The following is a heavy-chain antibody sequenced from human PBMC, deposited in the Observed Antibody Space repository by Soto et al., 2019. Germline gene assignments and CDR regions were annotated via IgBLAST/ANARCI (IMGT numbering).Heavy chain of an antibody. J-gene: IGHJ4*02. CDR2: INAGNGDT. Sequence: QVQLVQSGAEVKKPGASVKVSCKASGYTFTSMHWVRQAPGQRLEWVGWINAGNGDTVYSEKFQGRVTITRDTSANTDYLEVSSLRSEDMAVYYCARDSGYAENWGQGTLVTLSS. V-gene: IGHV1-3*01. D-gene: IGHD5-12*01. CDR3: ARDSGYAEN. CDR1: GYTFTS.